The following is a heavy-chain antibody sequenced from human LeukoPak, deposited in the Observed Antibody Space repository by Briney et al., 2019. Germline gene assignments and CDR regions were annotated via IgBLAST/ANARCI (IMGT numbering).Heavy chain of an antibody. CDR2: IKQDGSEK. CDR1: GFTVSSNY. CDR3: ARDLGYSYGYGMDV. D-gene: IGHD5-18*01. J-gene: IGHJ6*02. Sequence: GGSLRLSCAASGFTVSSNYMSWVRQAPGKGLEWVANIKQDGSEKYYVDSVKGRFTISRDNAKNSLYLQMNSLRAEDTAVYYCARDLGYSYGYGMDVWGQGTTVTVSS. V-gene: IGHV3-7*01.